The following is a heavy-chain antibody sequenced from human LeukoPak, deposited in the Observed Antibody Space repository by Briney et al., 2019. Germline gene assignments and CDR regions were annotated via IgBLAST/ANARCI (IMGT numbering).Heavy chain of an antibody. J-gene: IGHJ4*02. D-gene: IGHD1-26*01. CDR3: ARDISGSFDC. V-gene: IGHV1-2*02. CDR1: GYTFTGYY. Sequence: ASVKVSCKSSGYTFTGYYIHWVRQAPGQGLEWMGFINANSGGTHYAQKFQGRVTMTRDTSISTAYMELSRLRSDDTAVYYCARDISGSFDCWGQGTLVTVSS. CDR2: INANSGGT.